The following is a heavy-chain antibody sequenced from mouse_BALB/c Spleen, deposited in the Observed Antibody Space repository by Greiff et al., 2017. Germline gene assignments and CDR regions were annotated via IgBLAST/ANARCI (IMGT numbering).Heavy chain of an antibody. CDR1: GFTFSSYA. D-gene: IGHD2-1*01. V-gene: IGHV5-6-5*01. CDR2: ISSGGST. CDR3: ASIYYGNYYFDY. Sequence: EVKLEESGGGLVKPGGSLKLSCAASGFTFSSYAMSWVRQTPEKRLEWVASISSGGSTYYPDSVKGRFTISRDNARNILYLQMSSLRSEDTAMYYCASIYYGNYYFDYWGQGTTLTVSS. J-gene: IGHJ2*01.